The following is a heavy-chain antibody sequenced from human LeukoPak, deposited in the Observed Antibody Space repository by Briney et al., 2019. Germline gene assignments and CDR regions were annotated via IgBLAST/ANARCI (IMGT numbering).Heavy chain of an antibody. CDR2: ISWNSGSI. CDR3: AKDMDGAAAAPFDY. V-gene: IGHV3-9*01. Sequence: PGRSLRLSCAASGFTFDDYAMHWVRQAPGKGLEWVSGISWNSGSIGYADSVKGRFTISRDNAKNSLYLQMNSLRAEDTALYYCAKDMDGAAAAPFDYWGQGTLVTVSS. J-gene: IGHJ4*02. CDR1: GFTFDDYA. D-gene: IGHD6-13*01.